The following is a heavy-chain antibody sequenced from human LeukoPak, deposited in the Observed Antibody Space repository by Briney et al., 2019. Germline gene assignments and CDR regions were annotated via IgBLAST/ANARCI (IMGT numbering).Heavy chain of an antibody. J-gene: IGHJ3*02. D-gene: IGHD2-15*01. V-gene: IGHV4-4*07. CDR1: GGSINNYY. CDR2: IYTRGST. CDR3: ARGRYCSADICSGGDAFDI. Sequence: SETLSLTCTVSGGSINNYYWSWIRQPAGKGLEWIGRIYTRGSTNYNPSLKTRVTMSVDTSKSQFSLKLSSVTAADTAGYYCARGRYCSADICSGGDAFDIWGQGTMVSVSS.